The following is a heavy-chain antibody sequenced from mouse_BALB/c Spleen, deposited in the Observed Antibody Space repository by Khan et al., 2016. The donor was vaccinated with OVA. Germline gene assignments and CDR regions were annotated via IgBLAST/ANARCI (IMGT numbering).Heavy chain of an antibody. J-gene: IGHJ3*01. Sequence: QVQLQQSGAELARPGASVKLSCKASGYTFTNYWMQWVKQRPGQGLEWIGTINPGDGETRYTQTFRGKATLTADKSSSTAYMQLNSLASEDSAVYYGAIGNPAWFASWGRGTLVTVSA. CDR1: GYTFTNYW. V-gene: IGHV1-87*01. CDR3: AIGNPAWFAS. CDR2: INPGDGET. D-gene: IGHD4-1*01.